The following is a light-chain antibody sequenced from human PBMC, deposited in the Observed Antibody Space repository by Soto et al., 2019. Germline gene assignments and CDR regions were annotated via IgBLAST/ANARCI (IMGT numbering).Light chain of an antibody. CDR3: SSYTSSSPYV. Sequence: QSVLTQPASVSGSPGQSITISCTGTSSDVGGYNYVSWYQQHPGKAPKLMIYEVSNRPSGVSNRFSGSKSGNTASLTISGLQAEDEADYYCSSYTSSSPYVFGTGTQLTVL. CDR1: SSDVGGYNY. CDR2: EVS. V-gene: IGLV2-14*01. J-gene: IGLJ1*01.